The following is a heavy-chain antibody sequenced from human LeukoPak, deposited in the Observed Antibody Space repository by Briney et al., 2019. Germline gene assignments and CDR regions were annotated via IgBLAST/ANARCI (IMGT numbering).Heavy chain of an antibody. CDR2: IIPIFGTA. D-gene: IGHD1-26*01. J-gene: IGHJ4*02. CDR1: GGTFSSYA. V-gene: IGHV1-69*05. Sequence: SVKVSCKASGGTFSSYAISWVRQAPGQGLEWMGRIIPIFGTANYAQKFQGRVTMTRDTSTSTVYMELSSLRSEDTAVYYCARAGIVGATRVMLAWGQGTLVTVSS. CDR3: ARAGIVGATRVMLA.